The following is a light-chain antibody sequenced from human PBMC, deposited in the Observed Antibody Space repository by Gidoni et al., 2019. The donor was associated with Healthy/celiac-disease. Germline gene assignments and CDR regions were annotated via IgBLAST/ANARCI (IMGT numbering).Light chain of an antibody. V-gene: IGKV3-11*01. CDR1: QSVSSY. Sequence: EIVLTPSPATLSLSPRERATLSCRASQSVSSYLAWYQHKPGQAPRLLIYDASTRAPGIPARFSGSGSGTDFTLTISSLEPEDFAVYYCQQRSNWPPLTFGEGTKVEIK. CDR2: DAS. J-gene: IGKJ4*02. CDR3: QQRSNWPPLT.